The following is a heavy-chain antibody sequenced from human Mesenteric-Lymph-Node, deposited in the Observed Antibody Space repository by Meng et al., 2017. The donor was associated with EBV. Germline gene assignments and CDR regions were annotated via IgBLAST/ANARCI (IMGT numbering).Heavy chain of an antibody. J-gene: IGHJ4*02. Sequence: QLQLQQWGAVLLKPSETLPLTCVVYGGSFSGYYCTWIRQPPGKGLEWIGEINHSGSTNYNPSLKSRVTISLDTSKNQFSLKLNSVTAADTAVYYCARGKTMVRGVTSDYWGQGTLVTVSS. V-gene: IGHV4-34*01. CDR2: INHSGST. CDR1: GGSFSGYY. CDR3: ARGKTMVRGVTSDY. D-gene: IGHD3-10*01.